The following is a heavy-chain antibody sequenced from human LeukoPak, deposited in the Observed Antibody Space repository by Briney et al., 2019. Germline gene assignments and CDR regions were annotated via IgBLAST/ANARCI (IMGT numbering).Heavy chain of an antibody. D-gene: IGHD6-19*01. CDR2: ISGSGGST. CDR1: GFTFSSYA. Sequence: PGGSMRLYCAASGFTFSSYAMSWVRQAPGKGLEWVSAISGSGGSTYYADSVKGRFTISRDNSKNTLYLQMNSLRAEDTAVYHCAAGYSSGWYVRYFDYWGQGTLVTVSS. CDR3: AAGYSSGWYVRYFDY. J-gene: IGHJ4*02. V-gene: IGHV3-23*01.